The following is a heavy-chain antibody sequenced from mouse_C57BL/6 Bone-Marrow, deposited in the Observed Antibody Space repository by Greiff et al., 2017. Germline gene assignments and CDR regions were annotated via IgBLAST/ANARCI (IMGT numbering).Heavy chain of an antibody. CDR3: ARLAELGLDY. CDR1: GYAFSSSW. D-gene: IGHD4-1*01. Sequence: QVQLQQSGPELVKPGASVKISCKASGYAFSSSWMNWVKQRPGKGLEWIGRIYPGDGDTNYNGKFKGKATLTADKSSSTAYMQLSSLTSEDSAVYFCARLAELGLDYWGQGTTLTVSS. CDR2: IYPGDGDT. J-gene: IGHJ2*01. V-gene: IGHV1-82*01.